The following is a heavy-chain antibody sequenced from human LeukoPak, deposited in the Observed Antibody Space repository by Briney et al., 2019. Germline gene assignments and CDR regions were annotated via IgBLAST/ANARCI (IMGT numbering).Heavy chain of an antibody. CDR3: ARAWGFDY. D-gene: IGHD3-16*01. CDR2: INEDGSEK. Sequence: GGSLRLSCAASGFTFGNYRMTWVRQAPGKGLEWMANINEDGSEKTYVDSVKGRFTISRDNAKNSLFLQMNSLRAEDTAVYYCARAWGFDYWGQGTLVTVSS. J-gene: IGHJ4*02. CDR1: GFTFGNYR. V-gene: IGHV3-7*05.